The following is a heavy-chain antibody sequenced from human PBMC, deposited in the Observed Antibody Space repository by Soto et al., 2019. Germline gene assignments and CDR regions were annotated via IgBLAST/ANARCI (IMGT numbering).Heavy chain of an antibody. Sequence: ASVKVSCKASGYTFASYAISWVRQAPGQGLEWMGWISAYNGNTNYAHKLQGRVTMTTDTSTSTAYMELSSLRSEDTAVYYCARDSGQQLADYWGQGTLVTVSS. J-gene: IGHJ4*02. CDR2: ISAYNGNT. CDR1: GYTFASYA. D-gene: IGHD6-13*01. V-gene: IGHV1-18*01. CDR3: ARDSGQQLADY.